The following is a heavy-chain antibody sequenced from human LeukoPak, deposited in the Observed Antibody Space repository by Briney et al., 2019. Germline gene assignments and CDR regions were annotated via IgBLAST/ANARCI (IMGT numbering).Heavy chain of an antibody. CDR3: ARDYGGTENYYYYYMDV. CDR1: GFTFSSYG. J-gene: IGHJ6*03. CDR2: ISGSGGST. V-gene: IGHV3-23*01. Sequence: QPGGSLRLSCAASGFTFSSYGMHWVRQAPGKGLEWVSAISGSGGSTYYADSVKGRFTISRDNSKNTLYLHMNSLRAEDTAVYYCARDYGGTENYYYYYMDVWGKGTTVTVSS. D-gene: IGHD4-23*01.